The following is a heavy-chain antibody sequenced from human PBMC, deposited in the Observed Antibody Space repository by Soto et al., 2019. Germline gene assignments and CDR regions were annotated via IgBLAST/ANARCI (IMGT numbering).Heavy chain of an antibody. CDR2: ISGSGGST. J-gene: IGHJ4*02. CDR1: GFTFSSYA. V-gene: IGHV3-23*01. Sequence: PGGSLRLSCAASGFTFSSYAMSWVRQAPGKGLEWVSAISGSGGSTYYADSVKGRFTISRDNSKNTLYLQMNSLRAEDTAVYYCAKDGRQNPGAYCSGGSCQPHYFDYWGQGTLVTVSS. D-gene: IGHD2-15*01. CDR3: AKDGRQNPGAYCSGGSCQPHYFDY.